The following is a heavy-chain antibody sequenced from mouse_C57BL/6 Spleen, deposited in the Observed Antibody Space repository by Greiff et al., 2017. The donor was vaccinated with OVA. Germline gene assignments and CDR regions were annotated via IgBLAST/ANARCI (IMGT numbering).Heavy chain of an antibody. CDR2: IDPETGGT. V-gene: IGHV1-15*01. CDR3: TRSRGSSYGYFDV. Sequence: VQLQESGAELVRPGASVTLSCKASGYTFTDYEMHWVKQTPVHGLEWIGTIDPETGGTDYNQKFKGKAILTADKSTSTAYMELRSLTSEDSAVYYCTRSRGSSYGYFDVWGTGTTVTVSS. J-gene: IGHJ1*03. D-gene: IGHD1-1*01. CDR1: GYTFTDYE.